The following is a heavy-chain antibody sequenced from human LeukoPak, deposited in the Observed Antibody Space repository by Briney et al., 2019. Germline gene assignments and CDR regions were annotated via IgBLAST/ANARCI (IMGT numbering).Heavy chain of an antibody. CDR2: ISSSSSYI. V-gene: IGHV3-21*01. CDR1: GFTFSSYS. J-gene: IGHJ4*02. Sequence: GGSLRLSCAASGFTFSSYSMNWVRQAPGKGLEWVSSISSSSSYIYYADSVKGRFTISRDNAKNSLYLQMNSLRAEDTAVYYCARIPYDFWSGYYENYFDYWGQGTLVTVSS. D-gene: IGHD3-3*01. CDR3: ARIPYDFWSGYYENYFDY.